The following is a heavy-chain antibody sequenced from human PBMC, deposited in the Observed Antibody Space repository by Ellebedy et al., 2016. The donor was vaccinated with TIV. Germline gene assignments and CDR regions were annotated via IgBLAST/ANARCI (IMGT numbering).Heavy chain of an antibody. V-gene: IGHV3-53*01. J-gene: IGHJ4*02. CDR2: IYSGGNT. CDR1: GFTVSNNY. Sequence: GESLKISCAASGFTVSNNYMRWVRQSPGKGLEWVSVIYSGGNTFYAESVKGRFTISRDSSQNTLYLQMDSLRAEDTAVYYCASSPSQGYWGQGTLVTGSS. CDR3: ASSPSQGY.